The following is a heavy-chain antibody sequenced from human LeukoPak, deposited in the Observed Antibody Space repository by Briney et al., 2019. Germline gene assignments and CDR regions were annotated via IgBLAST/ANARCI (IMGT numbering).Heavy chain of an antibody. D-gene: IGHD3/OR15-3a*01. CDR2: ISSSGSTI. Sequence: GGSLRLSCAASGFTFSSYEMNWVRQAPGKGLEWVSYISSSGSTIFYADSVKGRFTISRDNAKNSVSLQMNSLRAEDTAVYFCARPTWTNYMDVWGKGTAVTISS. CDR3: ARPTWTNYMDV. V-gene: IGHV3-48*03. J-gene: IGHJ6*03. CDR1: GFTFSSYE.